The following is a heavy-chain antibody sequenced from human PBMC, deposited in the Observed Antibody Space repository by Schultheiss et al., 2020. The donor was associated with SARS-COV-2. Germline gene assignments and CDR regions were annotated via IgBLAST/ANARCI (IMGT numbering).Heavy chain of an antibody. Sequence: SETLSLTCTVSGGSISSYYWSWTRQPPGKGLEWIGRIYTSGSTNYNPSLKSRVTISVDASKNQFSLKLHSVTAADTAVYYCARDYYDTLDPWGQGTLVTVSS. J-gene: IGHJ5*02. V-gene: IGHV4-4*07. CDR1: GGSISSYY. CDR2: IYTSGST. CDR3: ARDYYDTLDP. D-gene: IGHD3-22*01.